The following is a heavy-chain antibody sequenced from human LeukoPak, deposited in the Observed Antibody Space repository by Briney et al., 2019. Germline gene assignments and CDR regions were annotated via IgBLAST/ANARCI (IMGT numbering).Heavy chain of an antibody. V-gene: IGHV3-7*01. J-gene: IGHJ4*02. D-gene: IGHD2-15*01. Sequence: GGSLRLSCAASGFTFSSYWMSWVRQAPGKGLEWVANIKQDGSEKYYVDSVKGRFTISRDNAKNSLYLQMNSLRAEDTAVYYCARAGWDCSGGSCYAFDYWGQGTLVTVSS. CDR1: GFTFSSYW. CDR2: IKQDGSEK. CDR3: ARAGWDCSGGSCYAFDY.